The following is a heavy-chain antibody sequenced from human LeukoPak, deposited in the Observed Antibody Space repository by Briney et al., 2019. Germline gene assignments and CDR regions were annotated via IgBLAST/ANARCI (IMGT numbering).Heavy chain of an antibody. D-gene: IGHD5-18*01. CDR3: TRERGYSYGYSDY. J-gene: IGHJ4*02. CDR2: IRSKASGGTT. Sequence: KAGGSLRLSCAASGFTFSSYAMSWFRQAPGQGLEWVGFIRSKASGGTTEYAASVKGRFTISRDDSKSIAYLQMNSLNTDDTAVYYCTRERGYSYGYSDYWGQGTLVTVSS. CDR1: GFTFSSYA. V-gene: IGHV3-49*05.